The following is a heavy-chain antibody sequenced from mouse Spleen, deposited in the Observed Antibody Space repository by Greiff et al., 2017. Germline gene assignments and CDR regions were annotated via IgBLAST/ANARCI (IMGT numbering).Heavy chain of an antibody. CDR2: ISNGGGST. D-gene: IGHD2-5*01. J-gene: IGHJ2*01. V-gene: IGHV5-12*01. CDR3: ARRGSNLPFDY. CDR1: GFTFSDYY. Sequence: DVKLVESGGGLVQPGGSLKLSCAASGFTFSDYYMYWVRQTPEKRLEWVAYISNGGGSTYYPDTVKGRFTISRDNAKNTLYLQMSRLKSEDTAMYYCARRGSNLPFDYWGQGTTLTVSS.